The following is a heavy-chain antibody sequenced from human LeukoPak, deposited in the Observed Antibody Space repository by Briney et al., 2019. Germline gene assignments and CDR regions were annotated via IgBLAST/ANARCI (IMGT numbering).Heavy chain of an antibody. CDR2: TYYRSKWYH. D-gene: IGHD3-10*01. J-gene: IGHJ4*02. Sequence: SQTLSLTCAISGDSVSSNSAAWNWIRQSPSRGLEWLGRTYYRSKWYHDYAVSVKSRITINPDTSKNQFSLQLNSVTPEDTAVYYCARHVLVGWVRGSDYFDSWGQGTLVTVSS. CDR3: ARHVLVGWVRGSDYFDS. CDR1: GDSVSSNSAA. V-gene: IGHV6-1*01.